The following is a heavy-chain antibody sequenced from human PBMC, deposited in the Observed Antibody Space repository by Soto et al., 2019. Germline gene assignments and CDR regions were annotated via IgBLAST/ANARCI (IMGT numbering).Heavy chain of an antibody. Sequence: QVQLVQSGAEVKKPGASVKVSCKAPGYTFTSYAMHWVRQAPGQRLEWMGWINAGNGNTKYSQKFQGRVTITRDTSASTAYMELSSLRSEDTAVYYCASGYDFWSGGAYMDVWGKGTTVTVSS. D-gene: IGHD3-3*01. V-gene: IGHV1-3*01. CDR2: INAGNGNT. CDR1: GYTFTSYA. CDR3: ASGYDFWSGGAYMDV. J-gene: IGHJ6*03.